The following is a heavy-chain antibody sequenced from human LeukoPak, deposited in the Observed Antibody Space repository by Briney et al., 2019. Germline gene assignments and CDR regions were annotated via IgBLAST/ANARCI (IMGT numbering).Heavy chain of an antibody. Sequence: WETLSLTCTVSGGSISRYYWSWIRQPPGKGLEWIGYIYYSGSTNYNPSLKSRVTISVDTSKNQFSLKLSSVTAADTAVYYCARHNGYYDSSGYYHLYFQHWGQGTLVTVSS. V-gene: IGHV4-59*08. CDR3: ARHNGYYDSSGYYHLYFQH. CDR2: IYYSGST. D-gene: IGHD3-22*01. J-gene: IGHJ1*01. CDR1: GGSISRYY.